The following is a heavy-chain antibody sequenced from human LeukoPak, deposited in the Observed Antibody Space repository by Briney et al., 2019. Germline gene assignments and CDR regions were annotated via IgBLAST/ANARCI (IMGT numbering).Heavy chain of an antibody. D-gene: IGHD4-17*01. J-gene: IGHJ5*02. V-gene: IGHV3-23*01. CDR1: GFTLSSYA. CDR2: ISGSGGST. CDR3: AKDRTVTTPLKWFDP. Sequence: PGGSLRLSCAASGFTLSSYAMSWVGQAPGKGLEWVSAISGSGGSTYYADSVKGRFTISRDNSKNTLYLQMNSLRAEDTAVYYCAKDRTVTTPLKWFDPWGQGTLVTVSS.